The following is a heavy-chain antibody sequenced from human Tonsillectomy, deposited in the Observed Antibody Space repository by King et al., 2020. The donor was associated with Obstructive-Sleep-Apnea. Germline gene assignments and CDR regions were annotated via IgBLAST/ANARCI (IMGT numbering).Heavy chain of an antibody. CDR1: GFTFSSYW. CDR3: ARYGGNPEPLDY. CDR2: IKQDGSEK. D-gene: IGHD4/OR15-4a*01. V-gene: IGHV3-7*01. J-gene: IGHJ4*02. Sequence: QLVESGGGLVQPGGSLRLSCAASGFTFSSYWMSWVRQAPGKGLEWVANIKQDGSEKYYVDSVKGRFTISRDDAKNSLYLQMNSLSAEDTAVYYCARYGGNPEPLDYWGQGTLVTVSS.